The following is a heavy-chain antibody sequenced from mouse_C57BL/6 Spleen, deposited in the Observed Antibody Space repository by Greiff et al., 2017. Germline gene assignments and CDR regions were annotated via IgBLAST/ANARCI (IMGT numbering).Heavy chain of an antibody. CDR1: GYSFTGYY. V-gene: IGHV1-42*01. J-gene: IGHJ2*01. CDR3: ARVNYGSSYEGFDY. D-gene: IGHD1-1*01. Sequence: VQLQQSGPELVKPGASVTISCKASGYSFTGYYMNWVKQSPEKSLEWIGEINPSTGGTTYNQKFKAKATLTVDKSSSTAYMQLKSLTSEDSAVYYCARVNYGSSYEGFDYWGQGTTLTVSS. CDR2: INPSTGGT.